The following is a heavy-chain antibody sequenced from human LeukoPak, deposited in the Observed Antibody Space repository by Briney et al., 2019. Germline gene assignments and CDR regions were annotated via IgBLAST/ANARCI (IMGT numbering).Heavy chain of an antibody. CDR3: AELGITMIGGV. J-gene: IGHJ6*04. CDR1: GFTFSTYN. Sequence: GGSLRLSCAASGFTFSTYNMNWVRRTPGKGLEWVSSITSSSTYMFYADSVRGRFTISRDNAENSLFLQMNSLRDEDTAVYYCAELGITMIGGVWGKGTTVTISS. D-gene: IGHD3-10*02. CDR2: ITSSSTYM. V-gene: IGHV3-21*01.